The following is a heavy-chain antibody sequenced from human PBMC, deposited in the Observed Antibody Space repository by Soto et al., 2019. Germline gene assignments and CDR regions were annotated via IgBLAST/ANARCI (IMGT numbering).Heavy chain of an antibody. J-gene: IGHJ4*02. CDR3: ARRRGYCSSTSCHINFDY. Sequence: SETLSLTCTVSGGSISSYYWSWIRQPPGKGLEWIGYIYYSGSTNYNPSLKSRVTISVDTSKNQFSLKLSSVTAADTAVYYCARRRGYCSSTSCHINFDYWGQGTLVTVSS. V-gene: IGHV4-59*08. CDR1: GGSISSYY. CDR2: IYYSGST. D-gene: IGHD2-2*02.